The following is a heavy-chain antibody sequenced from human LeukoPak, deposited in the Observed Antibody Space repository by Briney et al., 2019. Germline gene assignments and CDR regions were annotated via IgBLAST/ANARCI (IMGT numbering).Heavy chain of an antibody. CDR2: VYHTGST. Sequence: SETLSLTCSVSDDSITMYYWTWIRQPPGKGLEWIGYVYHTGSTNFNPSLNGLVSISRDTSKNLFSLRLRSVTAADTAVYFCARGRVSSSTWYSTYYYYFYMDVWGKGTTVTVSS. V-gene: IGHV4-59*01. J-gene: IGHJ6*03. CDR1: DDSITMYY. D-gene: IGHD4-11*01. CDR3: ARGRVSSSTWYSTYYYYFYMDV.